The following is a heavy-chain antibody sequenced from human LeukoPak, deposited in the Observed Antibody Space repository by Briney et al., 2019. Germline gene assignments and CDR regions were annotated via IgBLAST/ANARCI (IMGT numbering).Heavy chain of an antibody. V-gene: IGHV4-31*03. CDR3: ARDSPYGSGSFDY. CDR2: IYYSGST. D-gene: IGHD3-10*01. J-gene: IGHJ4*02. CDR1: GGSISSGGYC. Sequence: SQTLSLTCTVSGGSISSGGYCWWWLRSHPGEGLWWIGYIYYSGSTYYNPSLKSRVTISVDTSKNQFSLKLSSVTAADTAVYYCARDSPYGSGSFDYWGQGTLVTVSS.